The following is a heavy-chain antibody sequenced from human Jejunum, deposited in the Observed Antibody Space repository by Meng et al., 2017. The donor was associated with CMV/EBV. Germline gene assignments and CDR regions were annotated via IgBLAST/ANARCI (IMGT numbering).Heavy chain of an antibody. CDR2: IGTGSTK. J-gene: IGHJ6*02. Sequence: SWAASGFSLSIYTMNSVRQAPGKGLACVAYIGTGSTKYYADSLEGRFTVSRDDAKNSLYLQMNSLRGEDTAVYFCVRDPVLSGLDVWGQGTTVTVSS. CDR1: GFSLSIYT. CDR3: VRDPVLSGLDV. V-gene: IGHV3-69-1*01.